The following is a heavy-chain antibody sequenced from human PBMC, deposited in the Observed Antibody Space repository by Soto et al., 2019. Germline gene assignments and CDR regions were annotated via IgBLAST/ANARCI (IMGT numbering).Heavy chain of an antibody. J-gene: IGHJ4*02. CDR2: INAGNGNT. Sequence: ASVKVSCKASGYTFTSYAMHWVRQAPGQRLEWMGWINAGNGNTKYSQKFQGRVTITRDTSASTAYMELSSLRSEDTAVYYCARAIGFGELFGYWGQGTLVTVSS. CDR3: ARAIGFGELFGY. CDR1: GYTFTSYA. V-gene: IGHV1-3*01. D-gene: IGHD3-10*01.